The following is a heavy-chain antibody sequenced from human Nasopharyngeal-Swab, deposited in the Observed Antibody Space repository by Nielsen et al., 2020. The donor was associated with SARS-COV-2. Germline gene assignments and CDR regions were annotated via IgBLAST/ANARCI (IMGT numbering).Heavy chain of an antibody. CDR1: GFTLSSYG. CDR2: IWYDGSNK. CDR3: ARDPKEYSSGWYLGGYFDY. D-gene: IGHD6-19*01. J-gene: IGHJ4*02. Sequence: GGSLRLSCAASGFTLSSYGMHWVRQAPGKGLEWVAVIWYDGSNKYYADSVKGRFTISRDNSKNTLYLQMNSLRAEDTAVYYCARDPKEYSSGWYLGGYFDYWGQGTLVTVSS. V-gene: IGHV3-33*01.